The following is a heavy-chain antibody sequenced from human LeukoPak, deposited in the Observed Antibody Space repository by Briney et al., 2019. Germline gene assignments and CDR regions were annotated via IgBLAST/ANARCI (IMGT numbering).Heavy chain of an antibody. J-gene: IGHJ4*02. D-gene: IGHD4-17*01. V-gene: IGHV3-48*03. CDR3: ARERPDYAFDY. CDR1: GFTFSSYE. Sequence: GGSLRLSCAASGFTFSSYEMNWVRQAPGKGLEWVSYISSSGSTIYYADSVKGRFTISRDNAKNPLYLQMNSLRAEDTADYYCARERPDYAFDYWGQGTLVTVSS. CDR2: ISSSGSTI.